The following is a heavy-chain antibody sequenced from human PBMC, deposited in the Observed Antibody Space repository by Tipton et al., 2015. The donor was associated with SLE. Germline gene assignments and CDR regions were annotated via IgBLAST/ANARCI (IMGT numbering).Heavy chain of an antibody. CDR3: AKDAIERNGVFDAFDI. V-gene: IGHV3-23*01. Sequence: SLRLSCTASGFIFSEYAMNWVRQTPGKGLERVSHIGGSGVDTYYADSVKGRFTISRDNSKRSLYLQMNNLRPDDTAVYYCAKDAIERNGVFDAFDIWGQGALVTVSS. CDR1: GFIFSEYA. J-gene: IGHJ3*02. D-gene: IGHD3-3*01. CDR2: IGGSGVDT.